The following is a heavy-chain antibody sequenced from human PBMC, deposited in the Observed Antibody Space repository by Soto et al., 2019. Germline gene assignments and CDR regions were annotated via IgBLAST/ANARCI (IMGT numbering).Heavy chain of an antibody. CDR3: ARGVGSSPPRY. Sequence: ETLALTCTISGGSISVYYWSWIRQSPGQGLEWIGYIYDSGSPYYNPSLKTRVTISANTSKNQISLKLTSATAADTAVYFCARGVGSSPPRYWGRGTLVTVSS. J-gene: IGHJ4*02. CDR1: GGSISVYY. V-gene: IGHV4-59*01. D-gene: IGHD3-9*01. CDR2: IYDSGSP.